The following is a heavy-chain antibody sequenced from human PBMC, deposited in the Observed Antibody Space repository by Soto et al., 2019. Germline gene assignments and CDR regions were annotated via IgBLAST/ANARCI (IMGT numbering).Heavy chain of an antibody. CDR1: GGSISSSSYY. Sequence: SETLSLTCTVSGGSISSSSYYWGWIRQPPGKGLEWIGEINHSGSTNYSPSLKSRVTISVDTSKNQFSLKLSSVTAADTAVYYCASGPQDTAMARYYYYGMDVWGQGTTVTVSS. J-gene: IGHJ6*02. D-gene: IGHD5-18*01. CDR3: ASGPQDTAMARYYYYGMDV. CDR2: INHSGST. V-gene: IGHV4-39*07.